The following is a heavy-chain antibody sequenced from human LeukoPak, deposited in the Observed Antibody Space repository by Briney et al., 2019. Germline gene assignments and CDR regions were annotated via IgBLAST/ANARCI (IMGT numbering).Heavy chain of an antibody. D-gene: IGHD2-21*02. CDR1: GGTFSSYA. V-gene: IGHV1-69*04. Sequence: SVKVPCKASGGTFSSYAISWVRQAPGQGLEWMGRIIPILGIANYAQKFQGRVTITADKSTSTAYMELSSLRSEDTAVYYCARDLHGGGDCFWGQGTLVTVSS. J-gene: IGHJ4*02. CDR3: ARDLHGGGDCF. CDR2: IIPILGIA.